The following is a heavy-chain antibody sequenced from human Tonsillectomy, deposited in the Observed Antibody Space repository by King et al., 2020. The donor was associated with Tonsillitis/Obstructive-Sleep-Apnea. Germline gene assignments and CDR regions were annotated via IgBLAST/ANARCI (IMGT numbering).Heavy chain of an antibody. Sequence: FTLKESGPVLVKPTETLTLTCTVSGFSLSNARMGVSWIRQPPGKALEWLAHIFSNDEKSYSTSLKSRLTISKDTSKSQVVLTMTNMDPVDTATYYCARLRKGAIFGVVTPTYYYYGMDVWGQGTTVTVSS. CDR3: ARLRKGAIFGVVTPTYYYYGMDV. CDR2: IFSNDEK. D-gene: IGHD3-3*01. V-gene: IGHV2-26*01. CDR1: GFSLSNARMG. J-gene: IGHJ6*02.